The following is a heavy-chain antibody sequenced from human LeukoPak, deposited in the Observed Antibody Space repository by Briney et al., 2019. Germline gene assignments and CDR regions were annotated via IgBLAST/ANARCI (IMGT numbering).Heavy chain of an antibody. CDR1: GYTFTTYY. CDR3: ALYSGTWY. CDR2: INPTGGST. Sequence: ASVKVSCKASGYTFTTYYIHWVRQAPGQGLEWMGIINPTGGSTTYAQKFQGRVTMTRDTSTSTVFMELNSLRSEDTAVYYCALYSGTWYWGQGTLVTVSS. J-gene: IGHJ4*02. V-gene: IGHV1-46*01. D-gene: IGHD6-13*01.